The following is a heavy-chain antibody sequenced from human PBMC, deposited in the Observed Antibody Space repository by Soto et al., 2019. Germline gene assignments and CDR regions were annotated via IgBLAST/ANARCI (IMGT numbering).Heavy chain of an antibody. CDR3: ARRGYGPGFPYYYGMDV. D-gene: IGHD3-10*01. CDR2: IHYSGST. Sequence: SETLSLTCTVSCGSVSSGSYYWSWIRQPPGKGLEWIGYIHYSGSTNYNPSLKSRVTISVDTPKNQFSLKLSSVTAADTAVYHCARRGYGPGFPYYYGMDVWGQGTTVTVSS. J-gene: IGHJ6*02. CDR1: CGSVSSGSYY. V-gene: IGHV4-61*01.